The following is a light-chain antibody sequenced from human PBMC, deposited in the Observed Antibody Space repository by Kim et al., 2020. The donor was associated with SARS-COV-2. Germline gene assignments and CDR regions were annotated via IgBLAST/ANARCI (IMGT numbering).Light chain of an antibody. CDR1: QSINAY. J-gene: IGKJ4*01. V-gene: IGKV1-39*01. CDR3: QQSHTAPLLT. Sequence: ASVGDRVTITCRASQSINAYLNWYQQKPGKAPQLLIYAASTLQSGVPSRFSGSGSGTDFTLSINSLPTADFATYYCQQSHTAPLLTFGGGTKLEI. CDR2: AAS.